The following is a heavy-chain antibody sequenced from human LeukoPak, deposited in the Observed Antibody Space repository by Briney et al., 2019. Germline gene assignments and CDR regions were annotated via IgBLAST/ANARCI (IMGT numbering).Heavy chain of an antibody. CDR3: ARDPRWELPPLDY. CDR2: ISPYNGNT. J-gene: IGHJ4*02. V-gene: IGHV1-18*01. CDR1: GYTFTNYG. Sequence: GASVKVSCKASGYTFTNYGISWVRQAPGQGFEWRGWISPYNGNTNYAQKFQGRVTMTTDTSTSTAYMELRSLRSDDTAVFYCARDPRWELPPLDYWGQGTLVTVSS. D-gene: IGHD1-26*01.